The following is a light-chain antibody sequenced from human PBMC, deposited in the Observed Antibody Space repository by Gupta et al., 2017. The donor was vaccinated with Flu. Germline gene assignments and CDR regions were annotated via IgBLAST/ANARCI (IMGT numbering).Light chain of an antibody. CDR3: QQRSKWPIT. Sequence: PATLSLSPGERATLSCRDSQSVGTYLAWYQQKPGQAPRLLIYDAFNRATGIPARFSGSGSGTDFTLTISSLEPDDSAVYFCQQRSKWPITFGGMTKVEIK. CDR2: DAF. J-gene: IGKJ4*01. V-gene: IGKV3-11*01. CDR1: QSVGTY.